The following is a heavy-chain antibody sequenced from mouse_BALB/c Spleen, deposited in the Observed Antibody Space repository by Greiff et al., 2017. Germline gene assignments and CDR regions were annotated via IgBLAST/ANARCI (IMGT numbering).Heavy chain of an antibody. CDR3: ARHTSLLRQSWFAY. Sequence: EVQGVESGGGLVQPGGSLKLSCAASGFTFSSYDMSWVRQTPEKRLEWVAYISSGGGSTYYPDTVKGRFTISRDNAKNTLYLQMSSLKSEDTAMYYCARHTSLLRQSWFAYWGQGTLVTVSA. CDR1: GFTFSSYD. CDR2: ISSGGGST. V-gene: IGHV5-12-1*01. D-gene: IGHD1-2*01. J-gene: IGHJ3*01.